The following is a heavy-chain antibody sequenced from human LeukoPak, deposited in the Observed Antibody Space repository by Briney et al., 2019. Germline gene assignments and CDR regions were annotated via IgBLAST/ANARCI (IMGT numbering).Heavy chain of an antibody. D-gene: IGHD4-17*01. V-gene: IGHV1-69*04. J-gene: IGHJ4*02. CDR1: GGTFSSYT. CDR2: IIPILGIA. Sequence: SVKVSCKASGGTFSSYTISWVRQAPGQGLEWMGRIIPILGIANYAQKFQGRVTITADKSTSTAYMGLSSLRSEDTAVYYCAREGGYDYGDYCFDYWGQGTLVTVSS. CDR3: AREGGYDYGDYCFDY.